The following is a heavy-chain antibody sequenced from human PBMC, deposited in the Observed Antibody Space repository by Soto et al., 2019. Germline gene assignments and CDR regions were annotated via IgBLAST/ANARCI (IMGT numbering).Heavy chain of an antibody. CDR2: ISYDGSNK. V-gene: IGHV3-30-3*01. CDR3: ARGAPLYYDFWSGYYRT. J-gene: IGHJ5*02. D-gene: IGHD3-3*01. Sequence: PGGSLRLSCAASGFTFSSYAMHWVRQAPGKGLEWVAVISYDGSNKYYADSVKGRFTISRDNSKNTLYLQMNSLRAEDTAVYYCARGAPLYYDFWSGYYRTWGQGTLVTVSS. CDR1: GFTFSSYA.